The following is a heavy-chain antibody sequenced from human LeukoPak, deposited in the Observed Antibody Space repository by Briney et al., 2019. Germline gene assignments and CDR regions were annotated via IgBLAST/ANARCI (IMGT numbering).Heavy chain of an antibody. CDR2: IRSSSSYT. CDR3: AGYSSSWDNWFDP. CDR1: GFTFSDYY. V-gene: IGHV3-11*06. J-gene: IGHJ5*02. Sequence: GGSLRLSCAASGFTFSDYYMSWIRQAPGKGLEWVSYIRSSSSYTNYADSVKGRFTISRDNAKKPLYLQMTSLRAEDTAVYYCAGYSSSWDNWFDPWGQGTLVTVSS. D-gene: IGHD6-13*01.